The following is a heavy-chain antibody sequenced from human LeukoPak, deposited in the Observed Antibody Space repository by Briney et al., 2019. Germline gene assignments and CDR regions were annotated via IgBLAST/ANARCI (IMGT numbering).Heavy chain of an antibody. CDR2: INHSGST. J-gene: IGHJ4*02. D-gene: IGHD2-15*01. CDR3: ARGRLGRGGPHKIDY. Sequence: PSETLSLTCTVSGGSFSSGSYYWSWIRQPPGKGLEWIGEINHSGSTNYNPSLKSRVTISVDTSKNQFSLKLSSVTAADTAVYYCARGRLGRGGPHKIDYWGQGTLVTVSS. CDR1: GGSFSSGSYY. V-gene: IGHV4-39*07.